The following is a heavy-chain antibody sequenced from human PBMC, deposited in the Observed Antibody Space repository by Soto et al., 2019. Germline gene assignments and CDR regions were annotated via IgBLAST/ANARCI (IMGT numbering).Heavy chain of an antibody. V-gene: IGHV3-48*02. CDR2: ISSSSSTI. CDR1: GFTFSSYS. J-gene: IGHJ6*02. CDR3: ARDRSPYYYYGMDV. Sequence: GGSLRLSCAASGFTFSSYSMNWVCQAPGKGLEWVSYISSSSSTIYYADSVKGRFTISRDNAKNSLYLQMNSLRDEDTAVYYCARDRSPYYYYGMDVWGQGTTVTVSS.